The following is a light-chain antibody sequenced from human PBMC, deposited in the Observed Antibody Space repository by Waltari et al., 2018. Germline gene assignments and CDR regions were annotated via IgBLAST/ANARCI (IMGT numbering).Light chain of an antibody. V-gene: IGKV1-5*03. CDR1: QSIHDW. CDR2: QAS. J-gene: IGKJ2*01. Sequence: DIQLTQSPSTLSASVGDRVTITCRASQSIHDWLAWYQQKPGKAPNVQFYQASHLHGGVPSRFSRSYSGTEFTLHIRSLRPDYVATYYCPQYDAYPYTFGQGTKLEIK. CDR3: PQYDAYPYT.